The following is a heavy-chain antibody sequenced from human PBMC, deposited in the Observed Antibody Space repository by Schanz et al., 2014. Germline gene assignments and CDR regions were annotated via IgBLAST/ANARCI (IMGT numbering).Heavy chain of an antibody. V-gene: IGHV3-30*02. D-gene: IGHD1-26*01. CDR2: ITYDGSNT. CDR3: AKEGSIYWDRSVDY. Sequence: VQLVESGGGLVQPGGSLRLSCAASGFTMITYAMHWVRQPPGKGLEWVAIITYDGSNTYHADSVKGRFTISRDNSKNTLYLQMSSLRPEDTAVYYCAKEGSIYWDRSVDYWGQGTLVTVSS. J-gene: IGHJ4*02. CDR1: GFTMITYA.